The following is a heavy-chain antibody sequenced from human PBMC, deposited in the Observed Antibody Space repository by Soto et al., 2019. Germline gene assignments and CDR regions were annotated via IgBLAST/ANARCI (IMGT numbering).Heavy chain of an antibody. CDR3: ARDLRSRVGASSCFAP. CDR2: IIPILGIA. D-gene: IGHD1-26*01. J-gene: IGHJ5*02. CDR1: GGTFSSYT. Sequence: QVQLVQSGAEVKKPGSSVKVSCKASGGTFSSYTISWVRQAPGQGLEWMGRIIPILGIANYAQKFQGRVTIPXXNXPXPAHMEQSSLRSEDTAVYYCARDLRSRVGASSCFAPWGQGTLVTVSS. V-gene: IGHV1-69*08.